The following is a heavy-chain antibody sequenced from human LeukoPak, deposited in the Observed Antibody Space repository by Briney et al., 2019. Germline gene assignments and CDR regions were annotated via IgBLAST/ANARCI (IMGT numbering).Heavy chain of an antibody. J-gene: IGHJ6*03. V-gene: IGHV1-69*02. CDR1: GGTFSSYT. CDR2: IIPILGIA. Sequence: SVKVSCKASGGTFSSYTISWVRQAPGQGLEWMGRIIPILGIANYAQKFQGRVTITADKSTSTAYMELSSLRSEDTAVYYCPSSTPPLRFLEWLSPGDYYYYMDVWGKGTTVTVSS. D-gene: IGHD3-3*01. CDR3: PSSTPPLRFLEWLSPGDYYYYMDV.